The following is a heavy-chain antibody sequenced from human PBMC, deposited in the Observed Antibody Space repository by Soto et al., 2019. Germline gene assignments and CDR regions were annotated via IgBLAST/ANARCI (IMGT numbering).Heavy chain of an antibody. D-gene: IGHD4-17*01. CDR3: ARVGDYGDYYYYGMDV. V-gene: IGHV4-30-2*01. J-gene: IGHJ6*02. CDR2: IYHSGST. Sequence: PSETLSLTCAVSGGSISSGGYSWSWIRQPPGKGLEWIGYIYHSGSTYYNPSLKSRVTISVDRSKNQFSLKLSSVTAADTAVYYCARVGDYGDYYYYGMDVWGQGTTVTVSS. CDR1: GGSISSGGYS.